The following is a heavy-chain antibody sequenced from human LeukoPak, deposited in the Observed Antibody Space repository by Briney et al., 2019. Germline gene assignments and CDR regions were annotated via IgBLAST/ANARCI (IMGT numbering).Heavy chain of an antibody. CDR2: INSDGSST. CDR1: VFTFSSYW. Sequence: GGSLRLSCAASVFTFSSYWMHWVRQAPGKGLVWVSRINSDGSSTSYADSVKGRFSISRDNAKNTLYLQMNSLRAEDTAVYYCARGGYREQLGSWGQGTLVTVSS. J-gene: IGHJ5*02. D-gene: IGHD6-13*01. CDR3: ARGGYREQLGS. V-gene: IGHV3-74*01.